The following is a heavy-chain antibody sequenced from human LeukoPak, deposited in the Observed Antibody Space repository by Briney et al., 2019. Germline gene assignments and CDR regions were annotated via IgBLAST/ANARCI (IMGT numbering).Heavy chain of an antibody. Sequence: GGSLRLSCAASGFTFSSYVMHWVRQAPGKGLEWVAIISYDGSNEYYADSVKGRFTISRDDSKNTLYLQMNSLRVEDTAVYYCARDPGIAAAGTVGYFDSWGQGILVTVSS. J-gene: IGHJ4*02. D-gene: IGHD6-13*01. CDR3: ARDPGIAAAGTVGYFDS. CDR2: ISYDGSNE. V-gene: IGHV3-30*14. CDR1: GFTFSSYV.